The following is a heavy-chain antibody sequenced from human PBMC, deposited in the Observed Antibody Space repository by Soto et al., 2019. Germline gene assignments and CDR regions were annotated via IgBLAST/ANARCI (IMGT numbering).Heavy chain of an antibody. CDR1: GFTFSSYA. Sequence: PGGSLRLSCAASGFTFSSYAMSWVRQAPGKGLEWVSAISGSGGSTYYADSVKGRFTISRDNSKNTLYLQMNSLRAEDTAVYYCAKHPSSSRWLDDAFHIRGQGPMVTV. J-gene: IGHJ3*02. V-gene: IGHV3-23*01. D-gene: IGHD6-13*01. CDR2: ISGSGGST. CDR3: AKHPSSSRWLDDAFHI.